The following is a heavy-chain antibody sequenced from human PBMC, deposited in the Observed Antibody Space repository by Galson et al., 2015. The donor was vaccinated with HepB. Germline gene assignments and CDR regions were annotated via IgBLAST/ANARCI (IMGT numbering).Heavy chain of an antibody. J-gene: IGHJ5*02. D-gene: IGHD4-17*01. V-gene: IGHV6-1*01. Sequence: AISGDSVSSNSAAWNWIRQSPSRGLEWLGRTYYRSKWYNDYAVSVKSRITINPDTSKNQFSLQLNSVTPEDTAVYYCARFAYDYGDSEENWFDPWGQGTLVTVSS. CDR3: ARFAYDYGDSEENWFDP. CDR2: TYYRSKWYN. CDR1: GDSVSSNSAA.